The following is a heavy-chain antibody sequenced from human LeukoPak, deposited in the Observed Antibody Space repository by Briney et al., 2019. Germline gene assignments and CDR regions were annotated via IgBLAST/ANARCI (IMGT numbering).Heavy chain of an antibody. CDR2: IYYSGST. Sequence: SETLSLTCTVSGGSISSYYWSWIRQPPGKGLEWIGYIYYSGSTNYNPSLKSRVTISVDTSKNQFSLKLSSVTAADTAVYYCARHLMSPYYDFWSGYSFDAFDIWGQGTMVTVSS. CDR3: ARHLMSPYYDFWSGYSFDAFDI. CDR1: GGSISSYY. J-gene: IGHJ3*02. V-gene: IGHV4-59*08. D-gene: IGHD3-3*01.